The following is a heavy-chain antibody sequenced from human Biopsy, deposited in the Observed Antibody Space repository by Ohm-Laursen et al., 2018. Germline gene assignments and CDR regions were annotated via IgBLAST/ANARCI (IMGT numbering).Heavy chain of an antibody. D-gene: IGHD3-3*01. CDR2: IYPGDSHT. Sequence: GESLKISCKGSGYSFTNYWIGWVRQMPGKGLEWMGLIYPGDSHTRYSPSFQGQVTISVDKSISTAYVQWNSLKASDTAMYYCAKHGGLGDFWSGYPLAAFDIWGQGTMVTVSS. CDR1: GYSFTNYW. V-gene: IGHV5-51*01. J-gene: IGHJ3*02. CDR3: AKHGGLGDFWSGYPLAAFDI.